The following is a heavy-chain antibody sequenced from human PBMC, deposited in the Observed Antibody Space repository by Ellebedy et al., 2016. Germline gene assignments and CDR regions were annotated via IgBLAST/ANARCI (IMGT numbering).Heavy chain of an antibody. J-gene: IGHJ4*02. CDR3: ARSEYSSGWFGDY. V-gene: IGHV4-59*01. CDR1: GGSLSTYY. CDR2: IYYNGST. Sequence: SETLSLTCTVSGGSLSTYYWSWLRQPPGKGLEWLGYIYYNGSTNYDPSLKSRLTMSVDTSKNQFSLKLSSVTAEDTAVYYCARSEYSSGWFGDYWGQGTLVTVSS. D-gene: IGHD6-19*01.